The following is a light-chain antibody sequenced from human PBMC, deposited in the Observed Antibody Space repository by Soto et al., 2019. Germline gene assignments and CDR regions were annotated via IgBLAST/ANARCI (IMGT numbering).Light chain of an antibody. J-gene: IGKJ1*01. CDR2: EAS. V-gene: IGKV3-15*01. Sequence: EIVMTQSPATLSVSPGERAALSCRASQSLTRNLAWYQQKPGQAPRLLMYEASTRATGIPARFSGSGSGTDFTLTISRLEPEDFAVYYCQQYGSSPQTFGQGTKVDIK. CDR3: QQYGSSPQT. CDR1: QSLTRN.